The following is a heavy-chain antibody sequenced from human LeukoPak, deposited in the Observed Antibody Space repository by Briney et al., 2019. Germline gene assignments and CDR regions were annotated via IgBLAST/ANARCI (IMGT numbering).Heavy chain of an antibody. D-gene: IGHD6-19*01. CDR3: ARWRGSSGWYLFFDY. CDR2: INHSGST. V-gene: IGHV4-34*01. Sequence: SETLSLTCAVYGGSFSGYYWSWIRQPPGKGLEWIGEINHSGSTNYNPSLKSRVTISVDTSKNQFSLKLSSVTAADTAVYYCARWRGSSGWYLFFDYWGQGTLVTVSS. J-gene: IGHJ4*02. CDR1: GGSFSGYY.